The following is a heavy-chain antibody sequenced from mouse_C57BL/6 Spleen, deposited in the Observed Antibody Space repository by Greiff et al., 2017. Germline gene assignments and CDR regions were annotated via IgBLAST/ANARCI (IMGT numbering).Heavy chain of an antibody. V-gene: IGHV1-54*01. D-gene: IGHD2-2*01. CDR3: ARRGGYGGAMAY. CDR1: GYAFTNYL. J-gene: IGHJ4*01. CDR2: INPGSGGT. Sequence: VQLQQSGAELVRPGTSVKVSCKASGYAFTNYLIEWVKQRPGRGLEWIGVINPGSGGTNYNEKFKGKATLTADKSYSTAYMQLSSLTSEDSAVYFCARRGGYGGAMAYWGQGTPVTVSA.